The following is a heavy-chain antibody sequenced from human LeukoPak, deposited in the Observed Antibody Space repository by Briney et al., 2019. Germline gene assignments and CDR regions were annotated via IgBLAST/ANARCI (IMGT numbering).Heavy chain of an antibody. CDR2: ISSGRNTI. J-gene: IGHJ5*02. Sequence: PGGSLRLSCTASKFTFSTYNLNWVRQAPGKGLEWISYISSGRNTIYYADSVKGRFTISRDNAKSSLYLQMNSLRAEDTAVYYCARAGLMVRGVYNWFDPWGQGTLVTVSS. V-gene: IGHV3-48*01. CDR1: KFTFSTYN. D-gene: IGHD3-10*01. CDR3: ARAGLMVRGVYNWFDP.